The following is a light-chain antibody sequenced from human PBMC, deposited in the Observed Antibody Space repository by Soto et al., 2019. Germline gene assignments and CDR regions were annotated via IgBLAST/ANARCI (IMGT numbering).Light chain of an antibody. CDR3: QQRSNWPPIT. Sequence: PGERATLSCRASQSVGTXLAWXQQXPXXXXXLXXXDASKRATGIPARFSGSGSGTDFTLTISSLEPEDFVVYYCQQRSNWPPITFGQGTRLEIK. J-gene: IGKJ5*01. CDR2: DAS. CDR1: QSVGTX. V-gene: IGKV3-11*01.